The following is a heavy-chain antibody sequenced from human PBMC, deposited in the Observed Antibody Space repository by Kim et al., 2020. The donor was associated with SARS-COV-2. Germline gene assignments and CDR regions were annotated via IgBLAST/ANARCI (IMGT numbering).Heavy chain of an antibody. CDR3: ARVSSTFISSPYYFDY. J-gene: IGHJ4*02. V-gene: IGHV4-59*01. Sequence: SETLSLTCTVSGGSISSYYWSWIRQPPGKGLEWIGYIYYSGSTNYNPSLKSRVTISVDTSKNQFCLKLSSVTAADTAVYYCARVSSTFISSPYYFDYWGQGTLVTVSS. CDR2: IYYSGST. D-gene: IGHD6-13*01. CDR1: GGSISSYY.